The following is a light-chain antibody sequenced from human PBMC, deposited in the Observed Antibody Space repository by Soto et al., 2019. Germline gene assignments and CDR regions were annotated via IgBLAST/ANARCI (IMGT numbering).Light chain of an antibody. J-gene: IGKJ2*01. V-gene: IGKV1-39*01. CDR1: QSINIY. CDR3: QQSYRSPST. Sequence: IQMTQSPSSLSASVGESVTVTGRASQSINIYLNWYQQKPGKAHTLLIYGASSLQSWVPSRFTGGGSRTDFPLTISSLQPQDFATYYCQQSYRSPSTLGQRTKLELK. CDR2: GAS.